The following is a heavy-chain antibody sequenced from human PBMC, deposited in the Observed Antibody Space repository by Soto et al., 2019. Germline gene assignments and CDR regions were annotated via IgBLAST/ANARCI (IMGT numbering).Heavy chain of an antibody. CDR2: ISDDGASI. D-gene: IGHD5-18*01. CDR3: ARENSVQAWLHHFDH. CDR1: GFSFSSFA. J-gene: IGHJ4*02. Sequence: GGSLRLSCEASGFSFSSFAMNWVRQAPGRGLEWVSYISDDGASIYYADSLKGRFTISRDNAKNSLSLQMDNLRAEDTAVYYCARENSVQAWLHHFDHWGLGTLVTVSS. V-gene: IGHV3-48*03.